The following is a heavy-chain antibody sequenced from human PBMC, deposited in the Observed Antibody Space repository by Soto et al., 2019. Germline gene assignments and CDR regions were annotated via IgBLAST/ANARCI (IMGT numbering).Heavy chain of an antibody. D-gene: IGHD2-15*01. J-gene: IGHJ4*02. CDR2: IYWNDGK. Sequence: QITLKESGPTLVEPTQTLTLTCTFSGFSLSTSGVAVGWIRQPPGGALQWLALIYWNDGKLYSPSLKSRLTISKDTSKNQVVLTMTNMDPVDTATYYCAHRYCSGGSCYYTLDYWGQGTLVTVSS. CDR3: AHRYCSGGSCYYTLDY. CDR1: GFSLSTSGVA. V-gene: IGHV2-5*01.